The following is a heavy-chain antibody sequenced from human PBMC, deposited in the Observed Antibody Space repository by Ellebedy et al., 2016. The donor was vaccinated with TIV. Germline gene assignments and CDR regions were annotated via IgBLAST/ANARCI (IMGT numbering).Heavy chain of an antibody. Sequence: GESLKISCAASGFPFRNPGMHWGRQSPGKGLEWLSFITTTSSVNYYADSVEGRFTISRDNAKNSLYLQMNNLTVDDTGVYYCATLAVTTGTDHWGHGTLVTVSS. V-gene: IGHV3-48*04. J-gene: IGHJ4*01. CDR3: ATLAVTTGTDH. CDR2: ITTTSSVN. CDR1: GFPFRNPG. D-gene: IGHD4-17*01.